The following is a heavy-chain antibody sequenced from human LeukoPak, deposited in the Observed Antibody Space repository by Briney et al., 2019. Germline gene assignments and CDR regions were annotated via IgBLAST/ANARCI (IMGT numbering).Heavy chain of an antibody. Sequence: PSETLSLTCAVYGGSFSGYYWSWIRQPPGKGLEWIGEINHSGSTNYNPSLKSRVTISVDTSKNQFSLKLSSVTAADTAVYYCARGTRLGQVVPAASPSFDPWGQGTLVTVSS. D-gene: IGHD2-2*01. CDR3: ARGTRLGQVVPAASPSFDP. CDR1: GGSFSGYY. J-gene: IGHJ5*02. V-gene: IGHV4-34*01. CDR2: INHSGST.